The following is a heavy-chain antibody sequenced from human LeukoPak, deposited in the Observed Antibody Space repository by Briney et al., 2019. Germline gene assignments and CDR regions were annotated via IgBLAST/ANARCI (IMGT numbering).Heavy chain of an antibody. J-gene: IGHJ5*02. CDR3: ARFGPFGVVPLGFDP. Sequence: ASVKVSCKASGYSFTDYYIHWVRQAPGQGLEWMGWINPNSGDTNYAQKFQGRVTMTRDTSIKTAYMELSRLRSDDTAVYYCARFGPFGVVPLGFDPWGRGTLVTVSS. V-gene: IGHV1-2*02. CDR1: GYSFTDYY. CDR2: INPNSGDT. D-gene: IGHD3-3*01.